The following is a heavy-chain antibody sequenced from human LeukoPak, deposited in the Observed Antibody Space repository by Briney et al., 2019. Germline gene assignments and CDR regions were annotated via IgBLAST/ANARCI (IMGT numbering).Heavy chain of an antibody. Sequence: SETLTLTCTVSGGSISNYYWSWIRQPPGKGLEWTGYIYYSGSTNYNPSLKSRVTISVDTSKNQFSLKLSSVTAADTAVYYCARGRDWCCSGSSCYGAFDIWGQGTKVTVSS. CDR2: IYYSGST. V-gene: IGHV4-59*01. J-gene: IGHJ3*02. CDR3: ARGRDWCCSGSSCYGAFDI. CDR1: GGSISNYY. D-gene: IGHD2-2*01.